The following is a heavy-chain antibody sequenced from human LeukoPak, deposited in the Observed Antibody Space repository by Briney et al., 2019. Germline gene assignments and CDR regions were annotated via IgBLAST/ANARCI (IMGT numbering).Heavy chain of an antibody. CDR3: ARAPSAGDYYPWYFDL. CDR1: GFTVSSNY. CDR2: IYSGGST. Sequence: GGSLRLSCAASGFTVSSNYMSWVRQAPGKGLDWVSVIYSGGSTYYADSVKGRFTISRDTSKNTLYLQMNSLRAEDTAVYYCARAPSAGDYYPWYFDLWGRGTLVTVSS. V-gene: IGHV3-66*01. J-gene: IGHJ2*01. D-gene: IGHD7-27*01.